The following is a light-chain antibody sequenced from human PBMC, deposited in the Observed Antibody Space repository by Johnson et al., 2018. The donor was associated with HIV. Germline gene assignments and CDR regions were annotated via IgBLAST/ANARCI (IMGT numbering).Light chain of an antibody. V-gene: IGLV1-44*01. CDR3: AAWDDSLNGRYV. Sequence: QSVLTQPPSASGTPGQRVTISCSGSSSNIGSNTVNWYQQLPGTAPKLLIYRNNQRPSGVPDRFSGSKSGTSASLAISGLQAEYEADYYCAAWDDSLNGRYVFGTGTKVTVL. CDR2: RNN. CDR1: SSNIGSNT. J-gene: IGLJ1*01.